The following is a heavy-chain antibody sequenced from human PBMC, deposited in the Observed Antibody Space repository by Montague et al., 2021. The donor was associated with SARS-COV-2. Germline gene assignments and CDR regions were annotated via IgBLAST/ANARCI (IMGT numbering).Heavy chain of an antibody. Sequence: SLVHTVSGGSISDSNFHWGWIRQPPGKGLEWIGTLYYSGATYYNPSFKSRVTTSMDTSKNQFSLKLTSAIAADTAVYYCARLRGGTPGEHWGQGALVTVSS. J-gene: IGHJ4*02. V-gene: IGHV4-39*07. D-gene: IGHD2-21*01. CDR3: ARLRGGTPGEH. CDR2: LYYSGAT. CDR1: GGSISDSNFH.